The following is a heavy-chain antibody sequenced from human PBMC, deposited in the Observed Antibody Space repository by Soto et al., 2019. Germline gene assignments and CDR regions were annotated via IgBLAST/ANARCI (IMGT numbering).Heavy chain of an antibody. V-gene: IGHV3-74*01. D-gene: IGHD4-4*01. Sequence: GGSLRISCAYSVFTFSIYWMPWVAQAPGKALVWLSSINPDGSSTSYADSVKGRFTISRDNAKNTLYVQMNSPRAEDTAVYYCARVMDDYSNHRTDRRPHYYYYYGMDVWGQGTPVTVSS. J-gene: IGHJ6*01. CDR1: VFTFSIYW. CDR3: ARVMDDYSNHRTDRRPHYYYYYGMDV. CDR2: INPDGSST.